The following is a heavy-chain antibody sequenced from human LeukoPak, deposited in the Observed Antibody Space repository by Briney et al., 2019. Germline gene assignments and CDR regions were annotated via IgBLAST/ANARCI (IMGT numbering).Heavy chain of an antibody. Sequence: GGSLRLSCAASEFDFSSHAMTWVRQAPGKGLEWVSAVSISGSKTYYADSVKGRFTISRDNSKNTLYLQMNSLRAEDTAVYYCANEIRPNDYWGQGTQVTVSS. CDR1: EFDFSSHA. CDR2: VSISGSKT. V-gene: IGHV3-23*01. D-gene: IGHD4-17*01. CDR3: ANEIRPNDY. J-gene: IGHJ4*02.